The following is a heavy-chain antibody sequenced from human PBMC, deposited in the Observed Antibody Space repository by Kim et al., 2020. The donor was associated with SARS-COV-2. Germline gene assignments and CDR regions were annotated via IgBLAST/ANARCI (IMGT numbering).Heavy chain of an antibody. D-gene: IGHD1-26*01. V-gene: IGHV4-39*01. J-gene: IGHJ4*02. CDR1: GGSISSSSYY. CDR3: GGGMGVCFDY. Sequence: SETLSLTCTVSGGSISSSSYYWGWIRQPPGKGLEWIGSIYYSGSTYYNPSLKSRVTISVDTSKNQFSLKLSSVTAADTAVYYFGGGMGVCFDYWGQGTLVTVSS. CDR2: IYYSGST.